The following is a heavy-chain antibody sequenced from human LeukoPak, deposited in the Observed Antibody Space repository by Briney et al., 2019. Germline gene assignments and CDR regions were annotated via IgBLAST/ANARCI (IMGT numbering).Heavy chain of an antibody. D-gene: IGHD3-3*01. Sequence: GGSLRLSRAASGFTFSDYYMSWIRQAPGKGLEWVSYISSSGSTIYYADSVKGRFTISRDNAKNSLYLQMNSLRAEDTAVYYCARAGNAITIFGVAPPPKYYYYGMDVWGQGTTVTVSS. V-gene: IGHV3-11*01. CDR1: GFTFSDYY. J-gene: IGHJ6*02. CDR3: ARAGNAITIFGVAPPPKYYYYGMDV. CDR2: ISSSGSTI.